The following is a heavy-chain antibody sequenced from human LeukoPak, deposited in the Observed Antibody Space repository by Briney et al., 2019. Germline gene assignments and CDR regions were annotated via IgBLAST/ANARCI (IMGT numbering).Heavy chain of an antibody. CDR2: IYYSGSI. D-gene: IGHD5-24*01. CDR1: GGSIGSSSYY. CDR3: ARHGYNWTPAHFDY. J-gene: IGHJ4*02. V-gene: IGHV4-39*01. Sequence: SETLSLTCTVPGGSIGSSSYYWGWIRQPPGKGLEWIGSIYYSGSIYYNPSLKSRVTISVDTSKNQFSLKLSSVTAADTAVYYCARHGYNWTPAHFDYWGQGTLVTVSS.